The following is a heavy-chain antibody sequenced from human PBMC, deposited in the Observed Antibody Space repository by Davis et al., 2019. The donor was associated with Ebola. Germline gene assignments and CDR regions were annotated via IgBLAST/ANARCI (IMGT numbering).Heavy chain of an antibody. V-gene: IGHV1-8*01. J-gene: IGHJ6*04. Sequence: ASVKVSCKASGYTFSSSDIHWVRQATGQGLAWMGWMSPNSGDTAYAQKFQGRLTVTRNTSISTTYMELSSLRSEDTAVYYCARQPYGSGDIFYYYAMDVWGKGTTVTVSS. CDR1: GYTFSSSD. CDR3: ARQPYGSGDIFYYYAMDV. D-gene: IGHD3-10*01. CDR2: MSPNSGDT.